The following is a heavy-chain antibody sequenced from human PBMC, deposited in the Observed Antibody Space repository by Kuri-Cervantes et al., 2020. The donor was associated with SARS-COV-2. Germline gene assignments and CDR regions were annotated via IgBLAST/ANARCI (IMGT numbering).Heavy chain of an antibody. V-gene: IGHV3-53*01. CDR2: IYSGGST. J-gene: IGHJ4*02. CDR1: GFTVSSNY. Sequence: GESLKTSCAASGFTVSSNYMSWVRQAPGKGLEWVSVIYSGGSTYYADSVKGRFTISRDNSKNTLYLQMNSLRAEDTAVYYCAKDREVHDYGGSFDYWGQGTLVTVSS. D-gene: IGHD4-17*01. CDR3: AKDREVHDYGGSFDY.